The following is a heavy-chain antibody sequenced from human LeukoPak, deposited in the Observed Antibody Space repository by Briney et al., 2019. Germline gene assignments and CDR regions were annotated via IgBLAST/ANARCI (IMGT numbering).Heavy chain of an antibody. CDR3: ARDSCSSTSCRKKFDN. J-gene: IGHJ4*02. CDR2: IYFSGST. CDR1: GDSISSANYY. D-gene: IGHD2-2*01. Sequence: SETLSLTCTVSGDSISSANYYWGWVRQPPGKGLEWIGRIYFSGSTYYNPSLKSRVTISVETSKVPFSLKMSSVTAADTAVYYCARDSCSSTSCRKKFDNWGQGTLVTVSS. V-gene: IGHV4-39*07.